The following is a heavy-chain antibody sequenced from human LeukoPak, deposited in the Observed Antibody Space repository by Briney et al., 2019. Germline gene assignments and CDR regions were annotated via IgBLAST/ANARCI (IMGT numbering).Heavy chain of an antibody. D-gene: IGHD3-10*01. CDR3: ARARFTYYYGSGSRLGAFDI. CDR2: ISSSGSTI. V-gene: IGHV3-48*03. CDR1: GFTFSSYE. Sequence: GSLRLSCAASGFTFSSYEMNWGRQAPGKGLEWVSYISSSGSTIYYADSVKGRFTISSDNAKNSLYLQMNSLRAEDPAVYSCARARFTYYYGSGSRLGAFDIWGQGTMVTVSS. J-gene: IGHJ3*02.